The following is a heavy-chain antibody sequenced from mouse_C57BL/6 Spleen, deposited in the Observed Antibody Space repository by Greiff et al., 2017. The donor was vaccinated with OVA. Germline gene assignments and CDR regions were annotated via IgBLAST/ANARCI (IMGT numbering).Heavy chain of an antibody. Sequence: VQLQQPGAELVKPGASVKMSCKASGYTFTSYWITWVKQRPGQGLEWIGDIYPGSGSTNYNEKFKGKATLTVDTSSSTAYMQLSSLTSEDSAVYYCARITATVVATRDFDVWGTGTTVTVSS. CDR3: ARITATVVATRDFDV. CDR1: GYTFTSYW. D-gene: IGHD1-1*01. J-gene: IGHJ1*03. CDR2: IYPGSGST. V-gene: IGHV1-55*01.